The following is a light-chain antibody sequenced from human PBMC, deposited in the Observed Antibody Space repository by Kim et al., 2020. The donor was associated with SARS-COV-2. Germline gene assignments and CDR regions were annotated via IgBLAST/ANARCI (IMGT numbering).Light chain of an antibody. Sequence: QTATHPCTGNRNNVGNQGAAWLQQHQGRPPKLLSYRNNNRPSGISARLSASRSGNTASLTITGLQPEDEADYYCSAWDSSLSAWVFGGGTQLTVL. J-gene: IGLJ3*02. CDR3: SAWDSSLSAWV. V-gene: IGLV10-54*01. CDR2: RNN. CDR1: RNNVGNQG.